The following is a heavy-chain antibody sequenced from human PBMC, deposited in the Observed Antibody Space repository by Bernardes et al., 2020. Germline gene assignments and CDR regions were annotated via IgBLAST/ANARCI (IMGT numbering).Heavy chain of an antibody. D-gene: IGHD6-13*01. J-gene: IGHJ1*01. CDR3: AREPGIAAAGTSEYFQH. CDR2: INSDGSST. V-gene: IGHV3-74*01. Sequence: GGSLRLSCAASGFTFSSYWMHWVRQAPGKGLVWVSLINSDGSSTSYADSVKGRFTISRDNAKNTLYLQMNSLRAEDTAVYYCAREPGIAAAGTSEYFQHWGQGTLVTVSS. CDR1: GFTFSSYW.